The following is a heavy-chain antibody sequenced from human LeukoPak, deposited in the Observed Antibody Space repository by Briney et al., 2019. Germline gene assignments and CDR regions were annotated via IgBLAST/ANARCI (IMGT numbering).Heavy chain of an antibody. J-gene: IGHJ4*02. CDR2: IKQDGSKK. CDR3: TRVGYIDEGIDY. Sequence: GGSLRLSCAASGFTFDDYGMSWVRQAPGKGLEWVANIKQDGSKKSYVDSVKGRFTISRDNAKNSLYLQMNSLRAEDTAIYYCTRVGYIDEGIDYWGQGTLVTVS. V-gene: IGHV3-7*04. D-gene: IGHD5-24*01. CDR1: GFTFDDYG.